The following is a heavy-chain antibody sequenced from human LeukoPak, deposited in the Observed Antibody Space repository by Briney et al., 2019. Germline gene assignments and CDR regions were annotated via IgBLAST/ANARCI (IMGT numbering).Heavy chain of an antibody. Sequence: PGGSLRLSCAASGFTFSTFWMHWVRQAPGKGLLWVSQTNTDGTNTNYADSVKGRFTISRDNSKNTLYLQMNSLRAEDTAVYYCAKDLRYYYGSPTYYYYYMDVWGKGTTVTISS. D-gene: IGHD3-10*01. V-gene: IGHV3-74*01. CDR1: GFTFSTFW. CDR3: AKDLRYYYGSPTYYYYYMDV. CDR2: TNTDGTNT. J-gene: IGHJ6*03.